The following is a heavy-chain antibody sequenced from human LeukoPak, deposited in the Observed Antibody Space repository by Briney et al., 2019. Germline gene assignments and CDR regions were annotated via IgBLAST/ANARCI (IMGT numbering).Heavy chain of an antibody. V-gene: IGHV4-61*02. Sequence: SETLSLTCTVSGGSLSSGSYYWRWLRQPAGTGLEWLGRIYTSGSTNYNPSLKSRVTISVDTSKNQFSLKLSSVTAADTAVYYCARDFRYYGSGSYLDYWGQGTLVTVSS. CDR2: IYTSGST. CDR1: GGSLSSGSYY. J-gene: IGHJ4*02. D-gene: IGHD3-10*01. CDR3: ARDFRYYGSGSYLDY.